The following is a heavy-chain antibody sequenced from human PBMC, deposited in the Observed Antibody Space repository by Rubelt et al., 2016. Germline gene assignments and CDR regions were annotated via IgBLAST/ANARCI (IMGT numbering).Heavy chain of an antibody. J-gene: IGHJ4*02. D-gene: IGHD2-15*01. CDR3: STRYRCGGSCYFYPEYHLDY. Sequence: QVQLQQWGAGLLKPSETLSLTCVVSGESFSAYYWSWIRQPPGKGLEWIGDINKSGNTDYNPSLKSRVTISVDTSKNQFSLKLRSWTASDTAVYYCSTRYRCGGSCYFYPEYHLDYWGQGTLVTVSS. CDR2: INKSGNT. V-gene: IGHV4-34*01. CDR1: GESFSAYY.